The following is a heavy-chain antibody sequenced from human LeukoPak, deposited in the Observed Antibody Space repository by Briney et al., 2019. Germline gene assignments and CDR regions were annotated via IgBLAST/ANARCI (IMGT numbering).Heavy chain of an antibody. D-gene: IGHD4-17*01. J-gene: IGHJ4*02. CDR1: GYSIASAYY. V-gene: IGHV4-38-2*02. CDR2: IHHSAIT. CDR3: VRERGYYGDSL. Sequence: SETLSLTCTVSGYSIASAYYWNWVRQPPGKGLEWIGGIHHSAITYYNPSLKSRVTLSVDTSKNEVSLTLRSVTAADTAVYYCVRERGYYGDSLWGQGTLVIVSS.